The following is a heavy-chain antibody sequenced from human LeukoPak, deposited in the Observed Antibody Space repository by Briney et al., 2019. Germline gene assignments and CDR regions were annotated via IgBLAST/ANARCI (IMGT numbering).Heavy chain of an antibody. CDR3: AGASWLLLFGAFDI. V-gene: IGHV1-2*02. CDR1: GYTFTGYY. CDR2: INPNSGGT. D-gene: IGHD3-22*01. Sequence: AASVKVSCKASGYTFTGYYMHWVRQAPGQGLEWMGWINPNSGGTNYAQKLQGRVTMTRDTSISTAYMELSRLRSDDTAVYYCAGASWLLLFGAFDIWGQGTMVTVSS. J-gene: IGHJ3*02.